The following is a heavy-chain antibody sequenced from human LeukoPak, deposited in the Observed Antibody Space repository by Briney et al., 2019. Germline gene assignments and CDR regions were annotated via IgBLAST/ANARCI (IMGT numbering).Heavy chain of an antibody. CDR1: GGSLSTYY. CDR3: ARASGGYYNNWFDP. V-gene: IGHV4-59*01. Sequence: SETLSLTCTVSGGSLSTYYWSWIRQPPGKGLEWIGYIYYSGSTNYSPSLKSRVTISVDTSKNQFSLKLSSVTAADTAVYYCARASGGYYNNWFDPWGQGTLVTVSS. CDR2: IYYSGST. J-gene: IGHJ5*02. D-gene: IGHD3-22*01.